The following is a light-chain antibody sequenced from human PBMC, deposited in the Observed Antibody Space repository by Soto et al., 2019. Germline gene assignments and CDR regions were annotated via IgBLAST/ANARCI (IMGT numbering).Light chain of an antibody. V-gene: IGLV2-14*01. CDR1: SSDVGNYDY. CDR2: EVS. Sequence: QSALTQPASVSGSPGQSITISRTGTSSDVGNYDYVSWYQQHPGNAPQLMIYEVSNRPSGVSNRFSGSKSGNTASLTISGLQAEDEADYYCSSYTSTSTLYVFGTGTKLTVL. J-gene: IGLJ1*01. CDR3: SSYTSTSTLYV.